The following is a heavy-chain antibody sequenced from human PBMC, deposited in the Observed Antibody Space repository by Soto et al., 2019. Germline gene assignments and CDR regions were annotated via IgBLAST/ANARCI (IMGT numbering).Heavy chain of an antibody. D-gene: IGHD3-10*01. CDR3: ARGVATMVRGIIRNAHDFDY. CDR1: GGSISSGDYY. V-gene: IGHV4-30-4*01. CDR2: IYYSGST. Sequence: SETLSLTCTVSGGSISSGDYYWSWIRQSPGKGLEWIGYIYYSGSTYYNPSLKSRVTISVDTSKNQFSLKLSSVTAADTAVYYCARGVATMVRGIIRNAHDFDYWGQGTLVTVSS. J-gene: IGHJ4*02.